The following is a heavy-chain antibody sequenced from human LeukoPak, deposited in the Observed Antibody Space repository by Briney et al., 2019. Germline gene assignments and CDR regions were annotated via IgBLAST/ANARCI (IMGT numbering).Heavy chain of an antibody. CDR3: VGSDTIGYTPREWDYWYFDL. Sequence: GGTLRLSCAASGFIFSNYGMSWVRQAPGKGLEWVSGIRGNADTTYYADSVKGRFTISRDNSKNSLYLQMNSLRAEDTAVYYCVGSDTIGYTPREWDYWYFDLWGRGTLVTVSS. V-gene: IGHV3-23*01. D-gene: IGHD3-16*02. J-gene: IGHJ2*01. CDR2: IRGNADTT. CDR1: GFIFSNYG.